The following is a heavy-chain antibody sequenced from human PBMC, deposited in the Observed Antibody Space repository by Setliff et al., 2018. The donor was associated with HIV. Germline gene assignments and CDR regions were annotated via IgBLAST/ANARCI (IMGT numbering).Heavy chain of an antibody. V-gene: IGHV1-69*04. J-gene: IGHJ5*02. D-gene: IGHD2-2*02. CDR3: AKEQEIGSYLDP. CDR2: IITILGIP. CDR1: GGAFISHT. Sequence: SVKVSCKASGGAFISHTFTWVRQAPGQGLEWMGRIITILGIPNYAQNFQGRLTISADKSTRTAYLELSSLRSDDAAVYFCAKEQEIGSYLDPWGQGTLVTVSS.